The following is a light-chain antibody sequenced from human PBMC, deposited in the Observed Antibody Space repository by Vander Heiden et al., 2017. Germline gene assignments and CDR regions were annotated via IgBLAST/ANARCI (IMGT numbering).Light chain of an antibody. CDR2: DDS. J-gene: IGLJ2*01. Sequence: SYLLTQPPSASVAPGPTGRITCGENNTGRKSEHWYQQTPGQPPVLFVDDDSDRPSGTPERFSGSNSGNTATLTISRVEAGDEADYYCQVWDSSSDLDVVFGGGTKLTGL. CDR1: NTGRKS. V-gene: IGLV3-21*02. CDR3: QVWDSSSDLDVV.